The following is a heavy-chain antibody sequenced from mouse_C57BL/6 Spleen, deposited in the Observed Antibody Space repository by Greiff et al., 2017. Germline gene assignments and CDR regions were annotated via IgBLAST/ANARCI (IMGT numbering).Heavy chain of an antibody. CDR2: ISSGSSTI. CDR1: GFTFSDYG. D-gene: IGHD1-1*01. CDR3: ARITTVVAYWDFDV. J-gene: IGHJ1*03. Sequence: EVMLVESGGGLVKPGGSLKLSCAASGFTFSDYGMHWVRQAPEKGLEWVAYISSGSSTIYYADTVKGRFTISRDNAKNTLFRQMTSLRSEDTAVCYCARITTVVAYWDFDVWGTGTTVTVAS. V-gene: IGHV5-17*01.